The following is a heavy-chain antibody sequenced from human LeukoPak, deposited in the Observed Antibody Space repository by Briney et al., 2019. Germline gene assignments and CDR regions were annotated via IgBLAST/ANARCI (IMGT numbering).Heavy chain of an antibody. CDR1: GYTFTSYG. CDR2: ISDYNANT. J-gene: IGHJ4*02. V-gene: IGHV1-18*01. D-gene: IGHD5-12*01. Sequence: ASVKVSCKASGYTFTSYGITWVRQAPGQGLEWMGWISDYNANTNYAQKLQGRVTMTTDTSTSTAYMELRSLRSDDTAVYYCARDLVATTPGYFDYWGQGTLVTVSS. CDR3: ARDLVATTPGYFDY.